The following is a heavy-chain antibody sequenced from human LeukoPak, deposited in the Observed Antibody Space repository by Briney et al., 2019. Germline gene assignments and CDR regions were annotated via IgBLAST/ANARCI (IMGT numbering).Heavy chain of an antibody. CDR2: IYYSGST. CDR1: GGSISSSSYY. CDR3: AITDYGDHALYAFDI. V-gene: IGHV4-39*01. Sequence: PSETLSLTCTVSGGSISSSSYYWGWIRQPPGKGLEWIGSIYYSGSTYYNPSLKSRVTISVDTSKNQFSLKLSSVTAADTAVYYCAITDYGDHALYAFDIWGQGTMVTVSS. D-gene: IGHD4-17*01. J-gene: IGHJ3*02.